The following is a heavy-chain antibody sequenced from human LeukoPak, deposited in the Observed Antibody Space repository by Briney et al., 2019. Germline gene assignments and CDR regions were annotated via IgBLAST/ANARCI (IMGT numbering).Heavy chain of an antibody. J-gene: IGHJ4*02. CDR1: GDSIGSSSYY. Sequence: PSETLSLTCTVSGDSIGSSSYYWGWIRQPPGKGLEWIGSIYYIDSTYYNPSLKSRVTISVDTSKNQFSLKLSSVTAADTAVYYCARGGALMVYNGVYYFDYWGQGTLVTVSS. D-gene: IGHD2-8*01. CDR3: ARGGALMVYNGVYYFDY. V-gene: IGHV4-39*01. CDR2: IYYIDST.